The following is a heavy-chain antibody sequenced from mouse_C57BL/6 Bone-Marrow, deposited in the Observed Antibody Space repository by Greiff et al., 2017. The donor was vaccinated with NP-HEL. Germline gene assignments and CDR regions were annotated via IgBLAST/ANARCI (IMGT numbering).Heavy chain of an antibody. CDR1: GYTFTSYG. V-gene: IGHV1-81*01. J-gene: IGHJ1*03. CDR3: ARANCYWYFDV. CDR2: IYPRSGYT. Sequence: VQLQQSGAELARPGASVKLSCKASGYTFTSYGISWVKQRTGQGLEWIGEIYPRSGYTYYNEKFKGKSTLTADKSSSTAYMELRSLTSEDAAVYFCARANCYWYFDVWGTGTTVTVSS. D-gene: IGHD4-1*01.